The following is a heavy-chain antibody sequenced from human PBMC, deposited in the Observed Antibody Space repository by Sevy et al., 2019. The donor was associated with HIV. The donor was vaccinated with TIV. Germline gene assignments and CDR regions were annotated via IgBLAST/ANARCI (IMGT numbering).Heavy chain of an antibody. CDR2: VYYTGGT. Sequence: SETLSLTCTVSGGSINSDHWNWIRQPPGKGLEWIGYVYYTGGTNYNPSLKNRVTISVDRTKNQFSLKLTSVTAADTAVCYCATRNDFDIWGQGTMVTVS. CDR1: GGSINSDH. CDR3: ATRNDFDI. V-gene: IGHV4-59*08. J-gene: IGHJ3*02.